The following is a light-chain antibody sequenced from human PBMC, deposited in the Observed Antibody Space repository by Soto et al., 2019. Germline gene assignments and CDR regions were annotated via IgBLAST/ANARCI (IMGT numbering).Light chain of an antibody. CDR2: DDN. CDR1: SSNIGGNS. CDR3: GSWDSSLSAYV. J-gene: IGLJ1*01. Sequence: QSVLTQPPSVSAAPGQKGTISCSGSSSNIGGNSVSWYQQLPGTAPKLLIYDDNKRPSGIPDRFSGSKSGTSATLGITGFQTGDEADYYCGSWDSSLSAYVFGTGTKGTVL. V-gene: IGLV1-51*01.